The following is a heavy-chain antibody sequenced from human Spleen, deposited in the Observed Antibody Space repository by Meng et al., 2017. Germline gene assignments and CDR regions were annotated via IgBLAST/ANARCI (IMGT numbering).Heavy chain of an antibody. CDR2: INHSGST. D-gene: IGHD3-10*01. Sequence: QVQLQQWGAGRLKASEPLTLTCAVYGGSFSGCDWSWIRQPPGKGLEWIGEINHSGSTNYNPSLESRATISVDTSKNQFSLKLSSVTAADTAVYYCARSLRDYYGSGRLGPWGQGTLVTVSS. CDR1: GGSFSGCD. CDR3: ARSLRDYYGSGRLGP. J-gene: IGHJ5*02. V-gene: IGHV4-34*01.